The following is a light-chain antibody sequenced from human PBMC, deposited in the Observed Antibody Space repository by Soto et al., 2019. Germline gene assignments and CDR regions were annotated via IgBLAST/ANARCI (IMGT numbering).Light chain of an antibody. CDR1: QSVSTY. J-gene: IGKJ2*01. V-gene: IGKV3-11*01. Sequence: EVVLTQSPATLSLSPGERATLSCRASQSVSTYSAWYQQKPGQAPRLLIYDASNMATGIPARFSGSGSGTDFTLTISSLEPEDFAVYYCQYRSNWPPYTFGQGTKLEIK. CDR2: DAS. CDR3: QYRSNWPPYT.